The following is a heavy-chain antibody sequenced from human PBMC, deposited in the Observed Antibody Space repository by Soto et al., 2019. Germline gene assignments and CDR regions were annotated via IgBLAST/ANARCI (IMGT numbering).Heavy chain of an antibody. D-gene: IGHD2-15*01. Sequence: EVQLVESGGGLVQRGGSLRLSCAASGFTFGIYSMNWVRQAPGKGLEWISYINGSSSTMYYADSVKGRFIISRDNADNALYLQRNSLRDADTAVYYCARGDRFRCSGDRCFSDGLFLSWGQGTLVTVSS. J-gene: IGHJ5*02. CDR2: INGSSSTM. CDR3: ARGDRFRCSGDRCFSDGLFLS. CDR1: GFTFGIYS. V-gene: IGHV3-48*02.